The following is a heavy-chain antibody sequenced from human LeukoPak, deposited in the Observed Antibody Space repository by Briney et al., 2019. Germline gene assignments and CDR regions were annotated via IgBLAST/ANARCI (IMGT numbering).Heavy chain of an antibody. D-gene: IGHD6-13*01. Sequence: GGSLRLSCAASGFTVSDFYMSWVRQAPGKGLEWVSAISGSGGSTYYADSVKGRFTISRDNSKNTLYLQMNSLRAEDTAVYYCALRIAAAGTGYFQHWGQGTLVTVSS. CDR1: GFTVSDFY. J-gene: IGHJ1*01. CDR3: ALRIAAAGTGYFQH. V-gene: IGHV3-23*01. CDR2: ISGSGGST.